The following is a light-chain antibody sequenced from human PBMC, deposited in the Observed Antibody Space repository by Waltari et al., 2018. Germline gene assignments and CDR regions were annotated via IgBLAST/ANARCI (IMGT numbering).Light chain of an antibody. V-gene: IGLV4-69*01. CDR1: GGHSGYA. J-gene: IGLJ1*01. CDR3: QTWASGLYV. CDR2: VTSDGRQ. Sequence: QLVLTQSPSASASPGASVQLTCTLSGGHSGYAIAWPQQHPEKCPRFLMTVTSDGRQNKGDGIPDRFSGSSSGAERYLTISSLQSEDEADYYCQTWASGLYVFGTGTKVTVV.